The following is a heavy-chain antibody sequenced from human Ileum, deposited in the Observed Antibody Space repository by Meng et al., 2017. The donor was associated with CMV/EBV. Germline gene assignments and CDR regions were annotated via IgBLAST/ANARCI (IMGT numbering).Heavy chain of an antibody. CDR2: IYHSGTT. J-gene: IGHJ3*02. V-gene: IGHV4-61*01. CDR1: GASVSSGIYY. D-gene: IGHD2-2*01. Sequence: ESLKISCSVSGASVSSGIYYWSWIRQPPGKGLEWIGFIYHSGTTNYNPSLKSRVTLSVDKSKNQFSLRLSSVTAADTAVYYCARWREYCSSPSCYLGAFDIWGQGTVVTVSS. CDR3: ARWREYCSSPSCYLGAFDI.